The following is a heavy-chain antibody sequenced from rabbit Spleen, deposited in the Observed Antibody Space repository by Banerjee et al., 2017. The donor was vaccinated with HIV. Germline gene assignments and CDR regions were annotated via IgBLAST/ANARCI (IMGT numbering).Heavy chain of an antibody. Sequence: QSLEESGGGLVKPGASLTLTCKASGFSFSSGYDMCWVRQAPGKGLEWIACIYAGSSTSTYYANWAKGRFTISKTSSTTVTLEMTSLTAADTAAYFCAKDLPNVIDWNFGWWGPGTLVTVS. CDR1: GFSFSSGYD. D-gene: IGHD1-1*01. V-gene: IGHV1S40*01. J-gene: IGHJ4*01. CDR2: IYAGSSTST. CDR3: AKDLPNVIDWNFGW.